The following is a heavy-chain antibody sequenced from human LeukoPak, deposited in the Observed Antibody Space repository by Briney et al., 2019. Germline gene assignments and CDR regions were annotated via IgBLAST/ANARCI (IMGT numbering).Heavy chain of an antibody. D-gene: IGHD6-19*01. J-gene: IGHJ3*02. CDR1: GYTFTGYY. V-gene: IGHV1-2*02. CDR3: ARTKAVAGGNAFDI. CDR2: INPNSGGT. Sequence: ASVKVSCKASGYTFTGYYMHWGRQAPGQGLEWMGWINPNSGGTNYAQKFQGRVTMTRDTSISTAYMELSRLRSDDTAVYYCARTKAVAGGNAFDIWGQGTMVTVSS.